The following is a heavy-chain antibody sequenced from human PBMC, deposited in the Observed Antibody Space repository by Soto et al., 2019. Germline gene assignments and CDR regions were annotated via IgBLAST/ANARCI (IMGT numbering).Heavy chain of an antibody. J-gene: IGHJ4*02. V-gene: IGHV4-59*01. CDR1: GGSISSYY. Sequence: SETLSLTCTVSGGSISSYYWSWIRQPPGKGLEWIGYIYYSGSTNYNPSLKSRVTISVDTSKNQFSLKLSSVTAADTAVYYCARIRKTTMPFDYWGQRTPVTAPQ. CDR3: ARIRKTTMPFDY. CDR2: IYYSGST. D-gene: IGHD2-2*01.